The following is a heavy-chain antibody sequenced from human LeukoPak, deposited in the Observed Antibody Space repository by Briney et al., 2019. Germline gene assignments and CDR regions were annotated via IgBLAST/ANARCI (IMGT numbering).Heavy chain of an antibody. V-gene: IGHV1-24*01. CDR2: FDPEDGET. CDR3: ARGPYSSSSAWFDP. CDR1: GYTLTELS. J-gene: IGHJ5*02. D-gene: IGHD6-6*01. Sequence: ASVKVSCKVSGYTLTELSMHWVRQAPGKGLEWMGGFDPEDGETIYAQKFQGRVTMTEDTSTDTAYMELSSLRSEDTAVYYCARGPYSSSSAWFDPWGQGTLVTVSS.